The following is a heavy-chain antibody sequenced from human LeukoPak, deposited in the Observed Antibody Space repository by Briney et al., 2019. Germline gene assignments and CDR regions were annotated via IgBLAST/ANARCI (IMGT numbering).Heavy chain of an antibody. V-gene: IGHV3-21*01. J-gene: IGHJ4*02. CDR3: ARARGSCAGGRCYSEY. CDR1: GFTVSSNY. D-gene: IGHD2-15*01. CDR2: IGSGSSYI. Sequence: PGGSLRLSCAASGFTVSSNYMNWVRQAPGKGLEWVSSIGSGSSYIYYADSVKGRFSISRDNAKNSLYLQLSSLRVEDTAVYYCARARGSCAGGRCYSEYWGQGTLVTVSS.